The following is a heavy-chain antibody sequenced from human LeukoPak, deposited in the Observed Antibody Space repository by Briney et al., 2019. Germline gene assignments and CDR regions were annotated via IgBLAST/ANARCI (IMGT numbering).Heavy chain of an antibody. J-gene: IGHJ3*01. CDR3: AKEGGTRGTFDV. V-gene: IGHV3-11*05. D-gene: IGHD3/OR15-3a*01. CDR2: ILMSTNYT. CDR1: GFTLSDSY. Sequence: PGGSLRLSCGASGFTLSDSYMSWIRQAPGKGLEWVSYILMSTNYTRYAASVKGRFTISRDNAKNSLYLQMNSLRAEDTALYYCAKEGGTRGTFDVWGQGTKVTVSS.